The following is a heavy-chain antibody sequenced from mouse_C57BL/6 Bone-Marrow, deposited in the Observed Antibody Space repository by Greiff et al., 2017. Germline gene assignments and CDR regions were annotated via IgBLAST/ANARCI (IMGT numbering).Heavy chain of an antibody. CDR3: ARCRGYYALDY. V-gene: IGHV1-72*01. CDR2: IDPNSGGT. Sequence: QVQLQQPGAELVKPGASVQLSCKASGYTFTSYWMHWVKQRHGRGLAWSGRIDPNSGGTKYNETFTSKATLTVDKHSSTAYLQLSSRTSDDSAFYWCARCRGYYALDYWGQGTSVPVSS. J-gene: IGHJ4*01. D-gene: IGHD3-3*01. CDR1: GYTFTSYW.